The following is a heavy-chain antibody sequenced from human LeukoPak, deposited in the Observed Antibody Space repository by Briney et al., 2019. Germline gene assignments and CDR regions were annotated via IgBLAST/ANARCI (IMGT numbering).Heavy chain of an antibody. CDR2: IYHSGST. D-gene: IGHD2-2*01. Sequence: SETLSLTCAVSGGSISSSNWWSWVRQPPGKGLEWIGEIYHSGSTNYNPSLKSRVTISVDKSKNQFSLKLSSVTAADTAVYYCARDRRYCSSTSCYADFDYWGQGTLVTVSS. CDR1: GGSISSSNW. CDR3: ARDRRYCSSTSCYADFDY. V-gene: IGHV4-4*02. J-gene: IGHJ4*02.